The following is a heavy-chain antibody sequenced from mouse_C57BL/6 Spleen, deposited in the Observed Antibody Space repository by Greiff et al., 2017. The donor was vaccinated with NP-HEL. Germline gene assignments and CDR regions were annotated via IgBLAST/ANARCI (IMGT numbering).Heavy chain of an antibody. V-gene: IGHV1-18*01. J-gene: IGHJ1*03. D-gene: IGHD1-1*01. CDR3: ARRVTTVGDFDV. CDR1: GYTFTDYN. Sequence: EVQLQQSGPELVKPGASVKIPCKASGYTFTDYNMDWVKQSHGKSLEWIGDINPNNGGTIYNQKFKGKATLTVDKSSSTAYMELRSLTSEDTAVYYCARRVTTVGDFDVWGTGTTVTVSS. CDR2: INPNNGGT.